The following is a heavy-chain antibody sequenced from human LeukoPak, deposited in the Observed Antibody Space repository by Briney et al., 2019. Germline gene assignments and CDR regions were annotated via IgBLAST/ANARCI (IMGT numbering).Heavy chain of an antibody. CDR1: GGSINSYY. V-gene: IGHV4-34*01. Sequence: SETLSLTCTVSGGSINSYYWSWIRQPPGKGPEWIGEIDHIGRTKYNPSLKSRLTISIDTSKNQFSLRLGSLTAADTAVYYCAKPIDCSSTICTGPMDVWGKGTTVIVSA. CDR2: IDHIGRT. J-gene: IGHJ6*04. D-gene: IGHD2-2*01. CDR3: AKPIDCSSTICTGPMDV.